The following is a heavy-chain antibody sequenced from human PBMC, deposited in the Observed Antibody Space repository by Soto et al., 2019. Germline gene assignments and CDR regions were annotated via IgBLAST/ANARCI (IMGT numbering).Heavy chain of an antibody. D-gene: IGHD3-9*01. J-gene: IGHJ4*02. V-gene: IGHV4-31*03. CDR1: GGSISSGGYY. CDR3: ARGNVGTGYPY. Sequence: SETLSLTFTVSGGSISSGGYYWSWIRQHPGKGLEWIGYIYYSGSTYYNPSLKSRVTISADTSKNQFSLKLSSVTAADKAVYYCARGNVGTGYPYWGQGTLVTVS. CDR2: IYYSGST.